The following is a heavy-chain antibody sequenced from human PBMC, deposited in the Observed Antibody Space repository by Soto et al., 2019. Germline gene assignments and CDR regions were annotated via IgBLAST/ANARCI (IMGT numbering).Heavy chain of an antibody. CDR1: GFTFSSYA. J-gene: IGHJ4*02. V-gene: IGHV3-23*01. D-gene: IGHD6-6*01. CDR2: ISGSGVST. CDR3: AKDRERIATRSIDY. Sequence: EVQLLESGGGLVQPGGSRRLSCAASGFTFSSYAMSWVRQAPGKGLEWVSGISGSGVSTYYADSVKGRFTISRDNSKSTLYLQMNSLSAEDTAVYYCAKDRERIATRSIDYWGQGTLVTVSS.